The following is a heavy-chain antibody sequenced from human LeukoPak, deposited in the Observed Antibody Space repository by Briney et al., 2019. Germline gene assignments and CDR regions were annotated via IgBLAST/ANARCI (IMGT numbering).Heavy chain of an antibody. J-gene: IGHJ6*03. V-gene: IGHV4-4*02. CDR2: IYHSGST. D-gene: IGHD2-15*01. Sequence: PSETLSLTCAASGGSISSSNWWSWVRQPPGEGLEWIGEIYHSGSTNHNPSLKSRVTISVDKSKNQFSLKLSSVTAADTAVYYCARSISCSGGSCYYYYMDVWGKGTTVTVSS. CDR1: GGSISSSNW. CDR3: ARSISCSGGSCYYYYMDV.